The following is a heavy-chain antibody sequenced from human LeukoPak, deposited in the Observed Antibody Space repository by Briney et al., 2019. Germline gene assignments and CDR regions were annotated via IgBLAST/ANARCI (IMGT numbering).Heavy chain of an antibody. CDR3: ARDQYYYDSSGYYGHYFDY. J-gene: IGHJ4*02. CDR2: IYYSGST. CDR1: GGSISSGDYY. D-gene: IGHD3-22*01. V-gene: IGHV4-30-4*01. Sequence: SQTLSLTCTVSGGSISSGDYYWSWVRQPPGKGLEWIGYIYYSGSTYYNPSLKSRVTISVDRSKNQFSLKLSSVTAADTAVYYCARDQYYYDSSGYYGHYFDYWGQGTLVTVSS.